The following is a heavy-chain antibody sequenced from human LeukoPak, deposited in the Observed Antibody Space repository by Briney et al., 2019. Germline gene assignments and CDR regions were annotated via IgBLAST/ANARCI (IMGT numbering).Heavy chain of an antibody. V-gene: IGHV4-59*04. Sequence: PSETLSLTCTVSGGSISSYYWSWIRQPPGKGLEWIGSIYHSGSTYYNPSLKSRVTISVDTSKNQFSLKLSSVTAADTAVYYCARHRYYDILTGYYYDYWGQGTLVTVSS. CDR2: IYHSGST. J-gene: IGHJ4*02. D-gene: IGHD3-9*01. CDR1: GGSISSYY. CDR3: ARHRYYDILTGYYYDY.